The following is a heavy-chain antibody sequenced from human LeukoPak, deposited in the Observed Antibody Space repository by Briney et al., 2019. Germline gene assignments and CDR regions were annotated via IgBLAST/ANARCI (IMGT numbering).Heavy chain of an antibody. CDR1: GGSISSYY. CDR2: IYYSGST. Sequence: SETLSLTCTVSGGSISSYYWSWIRQPPGKGLEWIGNIYYSGSTNYNPSLKSRVTISVDTSKNQFSLKLSSVTAADTAVYYCARARWLDIDYWGQGTLVTVSS. CDR3: ARARWLDIDY. V-gene: IGHV4-59*01. D-gene: IGHD5-24*01. J-gene: IGHJ4*02.